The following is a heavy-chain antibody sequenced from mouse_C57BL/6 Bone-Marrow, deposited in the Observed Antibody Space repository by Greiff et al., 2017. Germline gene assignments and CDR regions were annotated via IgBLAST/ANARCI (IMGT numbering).Heavy chain of an antibody. D-gene: IGHD1-1*01. CDR2: IYPRSGNT. J-gene: IGHJ4*01. V-gene: IGHV1-81*01. Sequence: QVQLQQSGAELARPGASVKLSCKASGYTFTSYGISWVKQRTGQGLEWIGEIYPRSGNTYYNEKFKGKATLTADKSSSTAYMELRSLTSEDSAVYICARGTGHTSVVAGAMDYWGQGTSVTVSS. CDR1: GYTFTSYG. CDR3: ARGTGHTSVVAGAMDY.